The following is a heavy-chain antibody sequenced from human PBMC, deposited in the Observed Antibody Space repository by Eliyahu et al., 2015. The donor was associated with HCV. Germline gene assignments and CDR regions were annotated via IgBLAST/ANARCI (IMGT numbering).Heavy chain of an antibody. V-gene: IGHV1-69*06. J-gene: IGHJ6*02. CDR2: IIPILGTA. CDR1: GDSFSSYA. CDR3: ARGHYGAGGSSDYYYYGMDV. Sequence: EVKKPGSSVKVSCKASGDSFSSYAISWVRQAPGQGLEWMGGIIPILGTANHAQKFQGRVTITADKSTSTAYMELSSLRSEDTAVYYCARGHYGAGGSSDYYYYGMDVWGQGTTVTVSS. D-gene: IGHD3-10*01.